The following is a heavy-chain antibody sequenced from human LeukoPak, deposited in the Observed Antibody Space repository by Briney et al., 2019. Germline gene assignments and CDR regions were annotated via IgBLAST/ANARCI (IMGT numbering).Heavy chain of an antibody. J-gene: IGHJ4*02. D-gene: IGHD6-19*01. CDR2: ISGSSSYI. Sequence: GGSLRLSCAASGFTVSNYEMNWVRQAPGKGLEWVSFISGSSSYIYYADSVKGRFTISRDNARTSLYLQMNSLRAEDTAVYYCARGGSGWYEGDYWGQGTLVTVSS. CDR1: GFTVSNYE. V-gene: IGHV3-21*01. CDR3: ARGGSGWYEGDY.